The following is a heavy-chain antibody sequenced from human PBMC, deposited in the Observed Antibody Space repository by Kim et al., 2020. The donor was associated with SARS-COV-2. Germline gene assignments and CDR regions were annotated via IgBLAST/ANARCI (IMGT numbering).Heavy chain of an antibody. CDR2: IYYSGST. CDR1: GGSISSYY. Sequence: SETLSLTCTVSGGSISSYYWSWIRQPPGKGLEWIGYIYYSGSTNYNPSLKSRVTISVDTSKNQFSLKLSSVTAADTAVYYCARGGVGRNAFDIWGQGTMVTVSS. CDR3: ARGGVGRNAFDI. V-gene: IGHV4-59*01. J-gene: IGHJ3*02.